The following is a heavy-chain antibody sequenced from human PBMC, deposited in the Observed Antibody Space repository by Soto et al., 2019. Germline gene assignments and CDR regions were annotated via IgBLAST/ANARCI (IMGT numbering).Heavy chain of an antibody. J-gene: IGHJ4*02. D-gene: IGHD3-22*01. CDR1: GDSISTSFYY. Sequence: QLQLQESGPGLVKPSETLSLTCIVSGDSISTSFYYWGWIRQPPGKGLEWIGSIDYSGSTYYNASLKSRVTISVDTSKNQFSLRLSSVTAADTAIYYCARQINVRSYESSGSRPNYYFDYWGQGTLVTVSS. V-gene: IGHV4-39*01. CDR3: ARQINVRSYESSGSRPNYYFDY. CDR2: IDYSGST.